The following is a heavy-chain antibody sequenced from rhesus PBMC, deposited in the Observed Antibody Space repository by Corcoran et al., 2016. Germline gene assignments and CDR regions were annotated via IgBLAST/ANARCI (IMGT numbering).Heavy chain of an antibody. V-gene: IGHV4-143*01. CDR1: GGSISDPYY. Sequence: QVQLQESGPGLVKPSETLSLTCTVPGGSISDPYYWHWIRQPPGKGLEWIGGIYANIASSYYNPSLKSRVTISKDTSKNQFSLDLYSVTAADTAVYFCARLDYGNNYYYFDYWGQGVLVTVSS. D-gene: IGHD4-29*01. CDR3: ARLDYGNNYYYFDY. J-gene: IGHJ4*01. CDR2: IYANIASS.